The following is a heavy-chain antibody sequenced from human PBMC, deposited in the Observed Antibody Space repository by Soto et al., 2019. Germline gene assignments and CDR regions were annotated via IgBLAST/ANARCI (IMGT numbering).Heavy chain of an antibody. CDR2: IWGDGSDK. D-gene: IGHD2-8*02. CDR1: GFTFSLYA. Sequence: XGCLRLSCAVSGFTFSLYAIHWVRQAPGKGLGWVAAIWGDGSDKKYADSVKGRFTVSRDNSKNTLYLQMNSLRDEDTAVYFCARSGDCPGDRCHLRGPSDSWGPGTLVTVSS. J-gene: IGHJ4*02. V-gene: IGHV3-33*01. CDR3: ARSGDCPGDRCHLRGPSDS.